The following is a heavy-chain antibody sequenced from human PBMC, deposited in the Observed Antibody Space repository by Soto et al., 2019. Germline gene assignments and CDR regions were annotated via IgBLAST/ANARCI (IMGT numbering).Heavy chain of an antibody. V-gene: IGHV1-69*13. CDR2: IIPIFGTA. CDR3: ASTIQQQWLDY. J-gene: IGHJ4*02. D-gene: IGHD6-19*01. CDR1: GGTFSSYA. Sequence: SVKVSCNASGGTFSSYAISWVRQAPGQGLEWMGGIIPIFGTANYAQKFQGRVTITADESASTAYMELSSLRSEDTAVYYCASTIQQQWLDYWGQGTLVTVSS.